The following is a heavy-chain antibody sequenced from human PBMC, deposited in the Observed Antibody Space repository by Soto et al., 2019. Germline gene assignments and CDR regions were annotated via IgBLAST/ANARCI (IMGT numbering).Heavy chain of an antibody. V-gene: IGHV4-59*08. Sequence: LELLSLSWTVSGGTINHYYCSWIRKPTGKGLEWMGYIYYSGTTTNYNPSLKSRVTLSVDTSKNQFSLKLSSVTAADTAVYYCARLGGSYAVPHFDYWGQGTLVTVSS. D-gene: IGHD1-26*01. CDR2: IYYSGTT. CDR3: ARLGGSYAVPHFDY. J-gene: IGHJ4*02. CDR1: GGTINHYY.